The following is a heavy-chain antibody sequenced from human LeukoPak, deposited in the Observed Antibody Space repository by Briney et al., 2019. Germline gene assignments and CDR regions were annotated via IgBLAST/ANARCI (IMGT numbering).Heavy chain of an antibody. J-gene: IGHJ5*02. V-gene: IGHV4-39*01. Sequence: SETLSLTCTVSGGSISSCSYYWGWIRQPPGKGLEWIGSIYYSGSTYYNPSLKSRVTISVDTSKNQFSLKLGSVTAADTAVYYCARLERYNWFDPWGQGTLVTVSS. CDR2: IYYSGST. D-gene: IGHD1-1*01. CDR3: ARLERYNWFDP. CDR1: GGSISSCSYY.